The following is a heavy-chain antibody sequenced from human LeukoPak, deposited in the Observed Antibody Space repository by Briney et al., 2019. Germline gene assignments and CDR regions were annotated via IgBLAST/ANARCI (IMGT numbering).Heavy chain of an antibody. CDR2: ISGSGGST. CDR1: GFTFSSYA. CDR3: ARERGYSYGINWFDP. D-gene: IGHD5-18*01. J-gene: IGHJ5*02. V-gene: IGHV3-23*01. Sequence: PGGSLRLSCAASGFTFSSYAMSWVRQAPGKGLEWVSAISGSGGSTYYADSVKGRFTISRDNAKNSLYLQMNSLRAEDTAVYYCARERGYSYGINWFDPWGQGTLVTVSS.